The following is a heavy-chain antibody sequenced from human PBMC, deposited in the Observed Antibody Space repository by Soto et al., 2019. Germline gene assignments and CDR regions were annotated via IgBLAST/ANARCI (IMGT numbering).Heavy chain of an antibody. Sequence: QVQLVESGGGVVQPGRSLRLSCAASGFTFSSYAMHWVRQAPGKGLEWVAVISYDGSNKYYADSVKGRFTISRDNSKNTLYLQMNSLRAEDTAVYYCAREGLHDYVWGSYRGAFDYWGQGTLVTVSS. CDR2: ISYDGSNK. V-gene: IGHV3-30-3*01. CDR3: AREGLHDYVWGSYRGAFDY. D-gene: IGHD3-16*02. CDR1: GFTFSSYA. J-gene: IGHJ4*02.